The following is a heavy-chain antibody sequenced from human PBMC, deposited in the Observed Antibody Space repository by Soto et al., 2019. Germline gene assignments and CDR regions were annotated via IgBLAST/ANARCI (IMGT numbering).Heavy chain of an antibody. J-gene: IGHJ6*04. CDR1: GYTPTEFS. CDR3: APVSKVFWTGYATDYTGLAV. V-gene: IGHV1-24*01. D-gene: IGHD3-3*01. CDR2: FDPEDGET. Sequence: ASVKVSCKVSGYTPTEFSMHWVRQAPGKGLKWMGGFDPEDGETIYEQKIPGRVTMTEDTSTATAHMELSSLRSAATAVYYCAPVSKVFWTGYATDYTGLAVWGKGTTVTVSS.